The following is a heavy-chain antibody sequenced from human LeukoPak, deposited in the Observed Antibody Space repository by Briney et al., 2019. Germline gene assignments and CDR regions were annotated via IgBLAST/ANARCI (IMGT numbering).Heavy chain of an antibody. V-gene: IGHV3-53*01. J-gene: IGHJ4*02. CDR2: IYSGGST. CDR3: ATRVSTSRSFDY. Sequence: GGSLRLSCAASEFTFSSYWMSWVRQAPGKGLEWVSVIYSGGSTYYADSVKGRFTISRDNSKNTLYLQMNSLRAEDTAVYYCATRVSTSRSFDYWGQGTLVTVSS. CDR1: EFTFSSYW.